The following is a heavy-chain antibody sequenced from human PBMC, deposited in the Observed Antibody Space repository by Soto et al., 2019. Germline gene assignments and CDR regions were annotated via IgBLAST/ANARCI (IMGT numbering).Heavy chain of an antibody. CDR1: GGSFSGLS. CDR3: ARSRKSGDHSLGLDY. D-gene: IGHD2-21*01. J-gene: IGHJ4*02. V-gene: IGHV4-34*01. Sequence: SETLSLTCAVYGGSFSGLSWNWIRQSPGKTLEWIGEIDHRGNTNYNPSLRRRVTLSVGASKNQFSLNVRSVTAADAANYYCARSRKSGDHSLGLDYWGRGTQVTVSS. CDR2: IDHRGNT.